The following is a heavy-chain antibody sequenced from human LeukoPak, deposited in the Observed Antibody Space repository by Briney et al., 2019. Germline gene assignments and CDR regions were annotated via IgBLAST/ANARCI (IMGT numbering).Heavy chain of an antibody. CDR3: ARDAHTSSGSYWGGVDYYYGLDV. CDR2: ISYDGSNK. Sequence: PGGSLRLSCAASGFTFSSYAMHWVRQAPGKGLEWVAVISYDGSNKYYADSVKGRFTISGDNSKNTLYLQMSSLRAEDTAVYYCARDAHTSSGSYWGGVDYYYGLDVWGQGTTVTVSS. V-gene: IGHV3-30*14. D-gene: IGHD3-10*01. CDR1: GFTFSSYA. J-gene: IGHJ6*02.